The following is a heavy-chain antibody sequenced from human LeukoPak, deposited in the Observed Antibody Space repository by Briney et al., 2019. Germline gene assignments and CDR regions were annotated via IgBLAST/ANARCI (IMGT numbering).Heavy chain of an antibody. V-gene: IGHV1-2*02. D-gene: IGHD6-19*01. CDR3: ARGNLAVAPQTYFDY. J-gene: IGHJ4*02. CDR2: INPNSGGT. Sequence: ASVKVSCKASGYSFTGYYIHWVRQAPGQGLEWMGWINPNSGGTKYAQKFQGRVTMTRDTSISTAYMELSRLRSDDTAVYYCARGNLAVAPQTYFDYWGQGTLVTVSS. CDR1: GYSFTGYY.